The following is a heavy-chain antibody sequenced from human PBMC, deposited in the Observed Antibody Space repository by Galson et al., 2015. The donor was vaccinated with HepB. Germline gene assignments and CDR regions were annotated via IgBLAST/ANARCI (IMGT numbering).Heavy chain of an antibody. Sequence: SLRLSCAASGFTFSSYGMHWVRQAPGKGLEWVAVIWYDGSNKYYADSVKGRFTISRDNSKNTLYLQMNSLRAEDTAVYYCARDGSPEEWEPGLFDYWGQGTLVTVSS. CDR2: IWYDGSNK. CDR1: GFTFSSYG. J-gene: IGHJ4*02. V-gene: IGHV3-33*01. CDR3: ARDGSPEEWEPGLFDY. D-gene: IGHD1-26*01.